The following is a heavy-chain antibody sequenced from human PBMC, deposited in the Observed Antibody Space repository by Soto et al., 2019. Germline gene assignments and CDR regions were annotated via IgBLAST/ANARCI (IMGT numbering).Heavy chain of an antibody. CDR1: GFTFSTYA. Sequence: QVQLVESGGGVVQPGTSLRLSCAASGFTFSTYAIHWVRQAPGKGLEWVAMISKDGNDQYYADSVKGHFTVSRDNSKNTVSLQMHSLRPEDTAFYYCAKDRWEFTRYFDSWGQGTLVNVSS. D-gene: IGHD1-26*01. V-gene: IGHV3-30*18. CDR2: ISKDGNDQ. CDR3: AKDRWEFTRYFDS. J-gene: IGHJ4*02.